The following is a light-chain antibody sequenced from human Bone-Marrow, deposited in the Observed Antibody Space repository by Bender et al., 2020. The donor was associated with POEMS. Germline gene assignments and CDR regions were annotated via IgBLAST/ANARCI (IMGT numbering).Light chain of an antibody. Sequence: SYDLTQPPSVSVSPGQTATITCSGDALPKQYSHWYQQKPGQAPVLVINKDSERPSGIPERFSGSSSGTTATLTISGVQAADEADYYCQSADSSETYVVFGGGTKLTVL. CDR2: KDS. J-gene: IGLJ2*01. CDR1: ALPKQY. V-gene: IGLV3-25*03. CDR3: QSADSSETYVV.